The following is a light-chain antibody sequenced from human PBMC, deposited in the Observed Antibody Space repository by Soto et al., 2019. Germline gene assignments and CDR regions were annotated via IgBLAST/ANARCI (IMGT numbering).Light chain of an antibody. CDR2: NVS. V-gene: IGLV2-14*01. CDR3: TSSTSGSLYV. J-gene: IGLJ1*01. Sequence: QSVLTQPASVSGSPGQSITISCPGTRNDVGGYNHVSWYQQYPGKVPKLLIYNVSNRPSGVSDRFSGSKSGNTASLTISGLQAEDESDYFCTSSTSGSLYVFGSGTKLTVL. CDR1: RNDVGGYNH.